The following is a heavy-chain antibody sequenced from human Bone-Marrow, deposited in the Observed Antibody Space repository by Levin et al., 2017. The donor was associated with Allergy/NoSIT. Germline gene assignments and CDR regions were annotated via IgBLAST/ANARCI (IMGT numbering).Heavy chain of an antibody. Sequence: GESLKISCAASGFTFNDAWMSWVRQVPGKGLEWVGRMRSKADGGTTEYATPVQGRFIISRDDSTNTLLLQMNSLKTEDTAVYYCTTDTPSHEGMVWYYYDFAMDVWGQGTTVTVSS. CDR2: MRSKADGGTT. CDR1: GFTFNDAW. J-gene: IGHJ6*02. CDR3: TTDTPSHEGMVWYYYDFAMDV. V-gene: IGHV3-15*01. D-gene: IGHD3-10*01.